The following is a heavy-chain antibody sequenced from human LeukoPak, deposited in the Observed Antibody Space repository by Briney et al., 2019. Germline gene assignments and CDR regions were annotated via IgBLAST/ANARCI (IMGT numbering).Heavy chain of an antibody. J-gene: IGHJ5*02. CDR1: GYTFTSYY. D-gene: IGHD4-17*01. CDR3: ARPIGDHENWFDP. V-gene: IGHV1-46*01. Sequence: ASVEVSCKASGYTFTSYYMHWVRQAPGQGLEWMGIINPSGGSTSYAQKFQGRVTMTRDTSTSTAYMELSSLRSEDTAVYYCARPIGDHENWFDPWGQGTLVTVSS. CDR2: INPSGGST.